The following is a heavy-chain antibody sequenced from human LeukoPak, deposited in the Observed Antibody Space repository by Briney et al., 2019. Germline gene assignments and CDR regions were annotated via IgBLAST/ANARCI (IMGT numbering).Heavy chain of an antibody. D-gene: IGHD3-10*01. CDR1: GGSFSGYY. CDR3: ARQLYSSGSYYAPMDV. Sequence: SETLSLTCAVYGGSFSGYYWSWIRQPPGKGLEWIGEINHSGSTNYNPSLKSRVTISVDTSKNQFSLRLSSVTATDTAVYYCARQLYSSGSYYAPMDVWGKGTTVTISS. V-gene: IGHV4-34*01. CDR2: INHSGST. J-gene: IGHJ6*03.